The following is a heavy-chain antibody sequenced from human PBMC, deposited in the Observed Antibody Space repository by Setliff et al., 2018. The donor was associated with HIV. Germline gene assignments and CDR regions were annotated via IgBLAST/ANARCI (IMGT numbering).Heavy chain of an antibody. J-gene: IGHJ4*02. V-gene: IGHV4-39*07. CDR2: IYYSGST. D-gene: IGHD6-19*01. Sequence: SETLSLTCTVSGGSISSGDYFLSWIRQAPGKGLEWIGCIYYSGSTYYNPSLKSRVTISVDTSKNQFSLKLSSVTAADTAVYYCASTGYSSGWSFDYWGQGTLVTVSS. CDR1: GGSISSGDYF. CDR3: ASTGYSSGWSFDY.